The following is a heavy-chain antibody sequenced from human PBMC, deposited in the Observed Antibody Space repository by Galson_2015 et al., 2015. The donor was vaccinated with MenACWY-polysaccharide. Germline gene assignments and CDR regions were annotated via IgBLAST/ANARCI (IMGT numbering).Heavy chain of an antibody. D-gene: IGHD1-1*01. CDR2: MYYSGST. V-gene: IGHV4-59*01. J-gene: IGHJ5*02. CDR3: ARALFTGTYRFDP. Sequence: ETLSLTCTVSGGSISSYYWSWIRQSPGKGLEWIGYMYYSGSTTYNPSLKSRITMSVDTSKNQFSLKLSSVTAADTAVNYCARALFTGTYRFDPWGQGTLVTVSS. CDR1: GGSISSYY.